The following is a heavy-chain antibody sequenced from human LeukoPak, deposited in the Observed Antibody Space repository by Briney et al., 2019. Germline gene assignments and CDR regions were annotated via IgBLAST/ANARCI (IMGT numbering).Heavy chain of an antibody. CDR3: ARDGEFCTSTTCYLWFDP. D-gene: IGHD2-2*01. CDR1: GYTFSNFG. Sequence: ASVKVSCKASGYTFSNFGITWVRQAPGQGLEWMGWISAHNGNTNYAKKLQGRVTMTTDTSMNTAYMELRSLRSDDTAVYFCARDGEFCTSTTCYLWFDPWGQGTLVTVSS. CDR2: ISAHNGNT. V-gene: IGHV1-18*04. J-gene: IGHJ5*02.